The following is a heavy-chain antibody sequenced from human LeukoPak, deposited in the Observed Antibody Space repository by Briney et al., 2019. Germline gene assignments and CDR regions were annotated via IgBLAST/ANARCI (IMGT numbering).Heavy chain of an antibody. D-gene: IGHD1-26*01. V-gene: IGHV3-30-3*01. J-gene: IGHJ3*02. CDR1: GFTVSSNY. CDR2: ISYDGSNK. CDR3: ARALGNLFQGAFDI. Sequence: GGSLRLSCAASGFTVSSNYMSWVRQAPGKGLEWVAVISYDGSNKYYADSVKGRFTISRDNSKNTLYLQMNSLRAEDTAVYYCARALGNLFQGAFDIWGQGTMVTVSS.